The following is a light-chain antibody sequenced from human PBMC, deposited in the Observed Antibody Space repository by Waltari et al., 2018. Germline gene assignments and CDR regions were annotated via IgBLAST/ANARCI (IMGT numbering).Light chain of an antibody. CDR2: EVS. CDR3: SSYAGSNNLV. V-gene: IGLV2-8*01. J-gene: IGLJ2*01. Sequence: QSALTQPPSASGSPGQSVTIPCTGTRSDVGGYNYASGYQQHPGKAPKLMIYEVSKRPSGVPDRFSGSKSGNTASLTVSGLQAEDEADYYCSSYAGSNNLVFGGGTKLTVL. CDR1: RSDVGGYNY.